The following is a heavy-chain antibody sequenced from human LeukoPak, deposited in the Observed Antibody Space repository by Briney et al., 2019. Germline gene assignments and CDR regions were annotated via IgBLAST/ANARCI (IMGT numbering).Heavy chain of an antibody. CDR1: GGSISSSSYY. D-gene: IGHD6-6*01. Sequence: PSETLSLTCTVSGGSISSSSYYWGWIRQPPGKGLEWIGSIYYSGSTYYNPSLKSRVTISVDTSKNQFSLKLTSVTAAGTAVYYCARGGSSGEYSFDYWGQGTLVTVSS. J-gene: IGHJ4*02. V-gene: IGHV4-39*01. CDR2: IYYSGST. CDR3: ARGGSSGEYSFDY.